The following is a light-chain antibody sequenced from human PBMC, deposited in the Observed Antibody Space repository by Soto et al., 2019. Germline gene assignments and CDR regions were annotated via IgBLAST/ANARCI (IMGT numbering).Light chain of an antibody. Sequence: DIQMTQSPSSLSASVGDRVTITCRASQGIIDYLAWYQQKPGKVPKLLIYAASTLKSGVPSRLSGSGAGTDFTLTISSLQTEDVATYYYQKYNTAPQTLGPGTKVDIK. CDR1: QGIIDY. J-gene: IGKJ1*01. V-gene: IGKV1-27*01. CDR3: QKYNTAPQT. CDR2: AAS.